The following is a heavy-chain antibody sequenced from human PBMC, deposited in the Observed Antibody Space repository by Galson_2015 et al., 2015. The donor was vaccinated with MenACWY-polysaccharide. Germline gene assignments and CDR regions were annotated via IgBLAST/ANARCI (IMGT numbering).Heavy chain of an antibody. CDR1: GFTFSSYW. CDR3: ARGHDGMDV. V-gene: IGHV3-7*01. CDR2: IKKDGGEK. Sequence: SLRLSCAASGFTFSSYWMTWVRQAPGKGLERVANIKKDGGEKYYVDSVKGRFTISRDNSKNSLYLQMHSLRAEDTAVYSCARGHDGMDVWGQGTTVTVSS. J-gene: IGHJ6*02.